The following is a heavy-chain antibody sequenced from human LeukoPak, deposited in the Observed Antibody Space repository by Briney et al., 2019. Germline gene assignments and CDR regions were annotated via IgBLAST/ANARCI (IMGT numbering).Heavy chain of an antibody. Sequence: SETLSLTCTVSGGSIGSYYWSWIRQPPGEGLEWIGHSHNSGNTNYNPSLKSRVTLSVDTSKNQFSLKLSSVTAADTAVYYCAREGTTGRNLNWFDSWGQGTLVTVSS. D-gene: IGHD1-1*01. CDR3: AREGTTGRNLNWFDS. CDR1: GGSIGSYY. V-gene: IGHV4-59*01. CDR2: SHNSGNT. J-gene: IGHJ5*01.